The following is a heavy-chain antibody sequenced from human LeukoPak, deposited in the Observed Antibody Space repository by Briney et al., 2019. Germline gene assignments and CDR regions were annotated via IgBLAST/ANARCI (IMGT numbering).Heavy chain of an antibody. CDR2: IYISGST. D-gene: IGHD1-1*01. CDR1: GGSISSYY. Sequence: SETLSLTCTVSGGSISSYYCSWIRQPAGKGLEWLGRIYISGSTNYNPSLKSRVTMSVDTSKNQFSLKLSSVTAADTAVYYCARDRGTWNDDGFDYWGQGTLVTVSS. CDR3: ARDRGTWNDDGFDY. V-gene: IGHV4-4*07. J-gene: IGHJ4*02.